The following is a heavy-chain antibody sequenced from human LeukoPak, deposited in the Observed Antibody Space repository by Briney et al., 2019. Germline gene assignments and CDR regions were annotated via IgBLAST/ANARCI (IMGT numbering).Heavy chain of an antibody. CDR3: ARVPETHFDY. CDR1: GYSISRGYY. V-gene: IGHV4-38-2*01. D-gene: IGHD2-2*01. Sequence: SETLSLTCAVSGYSISRGYYWGWSRPPPGKGLEWIVRIYHSGSTYYSPSLKSRVTISVDTSKNQFSLKLSSVTAADTAVYYCARVPETHFDYWGQGILVTVSS. J-gene: IGHJ4*02. CDR2: IYHSGST.